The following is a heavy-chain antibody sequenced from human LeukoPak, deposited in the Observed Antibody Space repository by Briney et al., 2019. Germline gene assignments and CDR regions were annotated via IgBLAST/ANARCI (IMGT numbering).Heavy chain of an antibody. J-gene: IGHJ3*02. CDR2: IYTSGST. CDR3: ARDLAGNWNYVNAFDI. V-gene: IGHV4-61*02. D-gene: IGHD1-7*01. Sequence: SETLSLTCTVSGGSISSGSYYWSWIRQPAGKGLEWIGRIYTSGSTNYNPSLKSRVTISVDPSKNQFSLKLSSVTAADTAVYYCARDLAGNWNYVNAFDIWGQGTMVTVSS. CDR1: GGSISSGSYY.